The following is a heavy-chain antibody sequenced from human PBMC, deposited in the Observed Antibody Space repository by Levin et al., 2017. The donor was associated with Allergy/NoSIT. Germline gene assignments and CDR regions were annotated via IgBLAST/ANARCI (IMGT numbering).Heavy chain of an antibody. D-gene: IGHD4-23*01. Sequence: PSETLSLTCSVSGGSIINYCWNWIRQPAGKGLEWIGRVYTSGFTNFHPSLRSRLNMSLDTSKNQASLRLNSVTAADTAVYFCARDRERMRRHYSGNEGYFSDAFDIWGQGIMITVSS. J-gene: IGHJ3*02. V-gene: IGHV4-4*07. CDR2: VYTSGFT. CDR1: GGSIINYC. CDR3: ARDRERMRRHYSGNEGYFSDAFDI.